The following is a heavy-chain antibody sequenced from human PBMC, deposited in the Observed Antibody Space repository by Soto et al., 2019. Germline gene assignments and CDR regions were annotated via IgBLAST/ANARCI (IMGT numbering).Heavy chain of an antibody. CDR1: GGTLSSYT. V-gene: IGHV1-69*02. J-gene: IGHJ6*03. D-gene: IGHD2-21*02. CDR3: ARGVWVTNGGMNYYYYYMDV. Sequence: QVQLVQSGAEVQKPGSSLRVSCEASGGTLSSYTFNWVRQAPGQGLEWMGRIIPVLNITNYAQNFKGRVTSTAGKSASTVYMEMSSLRSDDSAIYSCARGVWVTNGGMNYYYYYMDVWGKGSTVTVSS. CDR2: IIPVLNIT.